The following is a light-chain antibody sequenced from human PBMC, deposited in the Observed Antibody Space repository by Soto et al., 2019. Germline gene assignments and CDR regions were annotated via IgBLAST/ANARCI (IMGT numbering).Light chain of an antibody. V-gene: IGKV3-15*01. CDR3: QQYNNWPRT. Sequence: DRVMTQSPDTLSASPGERVSLSCRASQSVNHNLAWYLQKPGQAPRLLIYGASTRATGIPARFSGSGSGTEFTLTISSLQSEDFAIYYCQQYNNWPRTFGQGTKVDI. CDR2: GAS. CDR1: QSVNHN. J-gene: IGKJ1*01.